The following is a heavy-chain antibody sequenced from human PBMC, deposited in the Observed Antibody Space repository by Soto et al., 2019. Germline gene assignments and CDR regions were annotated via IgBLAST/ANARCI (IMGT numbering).Heavy chain of an antibody. Sequence: QVQLVQSGAEVKKPGASVKVSCKASGYPFTGYYMHWVRQAPGQGLEWMGWINPNSGGTNYAQKFQGRVTMTRDTSISTAYMELSRLRSDDTAVYYCARGTYYYDSSGYCDFDYWGQGTLVTVSS. CDR1: GYPFTGYY. V-gene: IGHV1-2*02. D-gene: IGHD3-22*01. CDR3: ARGTYYYDSSGYCDFDY. CDR2: INPNSGGT. J-gene: IGHJ4*02.